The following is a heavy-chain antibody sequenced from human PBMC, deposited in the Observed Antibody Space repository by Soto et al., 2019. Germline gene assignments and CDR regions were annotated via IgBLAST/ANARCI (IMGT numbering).Heavy chain of an antibody. J-gene: IGHJ3*02. CDR3: AKHRQQWPTVSDI. V-gene: IGHV3-23*01. Sequence: GGSLRLSCAASGFAFGSYAMSWVRQAPGKGLEWVSGVSGSGVSTYYADSVKGRFTISRDNSKNTVYLQMNSLRAEDTAVYYCAKHRQQWPTVSDIWGQGTMVTVSS. D-gene: IGHD6-19*01. CDR2: VSGSGVST. CDR1: GFAFGSYA.